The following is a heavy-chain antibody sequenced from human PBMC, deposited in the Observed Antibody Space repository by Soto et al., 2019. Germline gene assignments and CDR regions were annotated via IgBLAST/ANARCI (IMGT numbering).Heavy chain of an antibody. Sequence: PSETLSLTCGASGGSISSLNWWSWVRQTPGKGLEWIGEIYYSGTTNYNPSLTSRVTMSIDKSKNQFFLNLTSVTAADTAVYYCARSSGASATYWFDAWGQGTLVTVSS. D-gene: IGHD3-10*01. CDR3: ARSSGASATYWFDA. CDR2: IYYSGTT. J-gene: IGHJ5*02. CDR1: GGSISSLNW. V-gene: IGHV4-4*02.